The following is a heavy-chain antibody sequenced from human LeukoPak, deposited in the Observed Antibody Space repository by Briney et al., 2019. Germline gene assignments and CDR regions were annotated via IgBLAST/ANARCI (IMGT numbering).Heavy chain of an antibody. D-gene: IGHD3-22*01. V-gene: IGHV4-4*02. CDR2: VLRSGST. CDR1: GGSISSDNW. Sequence: PSETLSLTCAVSGGSISSDNWWSWIRQPPGKGLEWIGEVLRSGSTNYNPSLKSRVTMSIDKSKNQFSLEVNSVTAADTAVYYCATYYDTSGYRFDYWGQGTLVTVSS. J-gene: IGHJ4*02. CDR3: ATYYDTSGYRFDY.